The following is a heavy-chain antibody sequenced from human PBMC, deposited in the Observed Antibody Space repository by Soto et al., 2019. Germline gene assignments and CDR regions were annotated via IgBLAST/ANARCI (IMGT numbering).Heavy chain of an antibody. D-gene: IGHD6-6*01. V-gene: IGHV3-33*01. Sequence: GGSLRLSCAASGFTFSSYGMHWVRQAPGKGLEWVAVIWYDGSNKYHADSVKGRFTISRDNSKNTLYLQMNSLRAEDTAVYYCARARQIVGSSSWFDPWGQGTLVTVPS. CDR1: GFTFSSYG. CDR2: IWYDGSNK. J-gene: IGHJ5*02. CDR3: ARARQIVGSSSWFDP.